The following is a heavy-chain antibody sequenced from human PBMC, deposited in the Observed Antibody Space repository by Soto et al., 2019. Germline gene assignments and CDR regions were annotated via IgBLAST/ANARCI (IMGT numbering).Heavy chain of an antibody. V-gene: IGHV1-2*02. Sequence: QLHLVQSGAVVKKPGASVTVSCSASGYPVTAYYMHWVRQAPGRGLEGMGGINPATGAAKYTQTFQGRVTMPRDPSTSTVFMELSGLTSEDTAVFYCARGGGVGVAGSAAFDMWGQGTLVTVSS. CDR3: ARGGGVGVAGSAAFDM. CDR1: GYPVTAYY. CDR2: INPATGAA. J-gene: IGHJ3*02. D-gene: IGHD3-3*01.